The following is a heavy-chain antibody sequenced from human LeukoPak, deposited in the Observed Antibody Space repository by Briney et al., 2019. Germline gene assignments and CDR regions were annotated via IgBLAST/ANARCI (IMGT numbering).Heavy chain of an antibody. V-gene: IGHV3-11*01. Sequence: GGSLRLSCAASGFTFSDYYMSWIRQAPGKGLEWVSYISSSGSTIYYADSVKGRFTISRDNAKNSLYLQMNSLRAEDTAVYYCARVLSGYSSSWYTGYYFDYWGQGTLVTVSS. CDR3: ARVLSGYSSSWYTGYYFDY. CDR2: ISSSGSTI. CDR1: GFTFSDYY. J-gene: IGHJ4*02. D-gene: IGHD6-13*01.